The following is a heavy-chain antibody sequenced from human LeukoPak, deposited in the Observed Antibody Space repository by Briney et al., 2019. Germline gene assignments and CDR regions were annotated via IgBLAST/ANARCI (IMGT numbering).Heavy chain of an antibody. J-gene: IGHJ4*02. Sequence: GGSLRLSCAASGFTFSSYSMNWVRQAPGKGLEWVSSISSSSSSYIYYADSVKGRFTISRDNAKNSLYLQMNSLRAEDTAVYYCARERGALSTYYYDSSGPRYFDYWGQGTLVTVSS. CDR2: ISSSSSSYI. CDR3: ARERGALSTYYYDSSGPRYFDY. D-gene: IGHD3-22*01. CDR1: GFTFSSYS. V-gene: IGHV3-21*01.